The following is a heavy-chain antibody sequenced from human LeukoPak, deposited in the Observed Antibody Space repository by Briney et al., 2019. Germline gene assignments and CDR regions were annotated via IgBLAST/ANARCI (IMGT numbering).Heavy chain of an antibody. J-gene: IGHJ4*02. V-gene: IGHV3-30*02. CDR1: GFTFSTYG. D-gene: IGHD3-3*01. CDR2: IRYDGSDK. Sequence: GDSLRLSCAASGFTFSTYGMHWVRQAPGRGLEGVAFIRYDGSDKYYADSVKGRFTISRDNSKNTLALQMNSLTPEDTAVYYCAKPSQYGFWGNYWGQGILVTVSS. CDR3: AKPSQYGFWGNY.